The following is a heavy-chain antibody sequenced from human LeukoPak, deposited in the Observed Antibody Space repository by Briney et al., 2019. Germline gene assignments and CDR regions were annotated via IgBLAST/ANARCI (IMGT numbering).Heavy chain of an antibody. J-gene: IGHJ5*02. V-gene: IGHV3-30*18. D-gene: IGHD6-19*01. CDR2: ISYDGSNK. CDR1: GFTFSSYG. Sequence: GGSLRLSCAASGFTFSSYGMHWVRQAPGKGLEWVAVISYDGSNKYYADSVKGRFTISRDNSKNTLYLQMNSLRAEDTAVYYCAKRGGSSGFTGPYNWFDPWGQGTLVTVSA. CDR3: AKRGGSSGFTGPYNWFDP.